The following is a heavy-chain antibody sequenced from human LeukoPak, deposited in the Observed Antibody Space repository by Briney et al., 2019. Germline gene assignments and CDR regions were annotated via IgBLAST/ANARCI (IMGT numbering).Heavy chain of an antibody. CDR1: GFTLNSYS. CDR3: AKAEYSSSSPVDY. Sequence: GGSLRLSCAVSGFTLNSYSMSWVRQAPGKGLEWVSGIGGSGGSTYYADSVKGRFTISRDKSKNTLFLQMNSLRAEDTAVYYCAKAEYSSSSPVDYWGQGTLVTVSS. D-gene: IGHD6-6*01. V-gene: IGHV3-23*01. J-gene: IGHJ4*02. CDR2: IGGSGGST.